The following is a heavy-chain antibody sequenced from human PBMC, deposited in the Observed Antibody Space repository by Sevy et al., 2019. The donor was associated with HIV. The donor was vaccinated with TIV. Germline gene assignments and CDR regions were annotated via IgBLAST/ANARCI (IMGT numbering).Heavy chain of an antibody. CDR3: AKDAYYYDGSGYSMSQWYYGMDV. J-gene: IGHJ6*02. V-gene: IGHV3-23*01. CDR1: GFTFRTYA. D-gene: IGHD3-22*01. CDR2: ISGSGGDT. Sequence: GGSLRLSCAATGFTFRTYAMSWVRQAPGKGLEWVSDISGSGGDTYYADSVKGRFTISRDNSKNTLYLQMSSLRAEDMAVYYCAKDAYYYDGSGYSMSQWYYGMDVWGQGTTVTVSS.